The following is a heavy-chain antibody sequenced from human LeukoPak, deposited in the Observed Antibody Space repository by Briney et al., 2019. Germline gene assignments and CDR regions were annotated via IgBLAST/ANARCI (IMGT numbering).Heavy chain of an antibody. CDR1: GFTVSSNY. Sequence: PGGSLRLSCAASGFTVSSNYMSWVRQAPGKGLEWASVIYSGGSTYYADSVKGRFTISRDNSKNTLYLQMNSLRAEDTAVYYCARATIAVAGHYFDYWGQGTLVTVSS. V-gene: IGHV3-53*01. CDR3: ARATIAVAGHYFDY. CDR2: IYSGGST. D-gene: IGHD6-19*01. J-gene: IGHJ4*02.